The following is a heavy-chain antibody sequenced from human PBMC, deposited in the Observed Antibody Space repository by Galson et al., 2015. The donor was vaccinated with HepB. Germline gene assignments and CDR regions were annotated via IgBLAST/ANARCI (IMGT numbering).Heavy chain of an antibody. CDR1: GFTFSSYG. CDR3: ARDKGYSSGWYLYYFDY. V-gene: IGHV3-33*01. J-gene: IGHJ4*02. Sequence: SLRLSCAASGFTFSSYGMHWVRQAPGKGLEWVAVIWYDGSNKYYADSVKGRFTISRDNSKNTLYLQMNSLRAEDTAVYYCARDKGYSSGWYLYYFDYWGQGTLVTVSS. CDR2: IWYDGSNK. D-gene: IGHD6-19*01.